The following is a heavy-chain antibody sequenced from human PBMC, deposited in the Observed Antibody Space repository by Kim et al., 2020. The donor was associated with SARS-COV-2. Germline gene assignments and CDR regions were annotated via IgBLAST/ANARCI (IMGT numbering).Heavy chain of an antibody. CDR2: IKQDGSEK. V-gene: IGHV3-7*01. CDR3: ARDRGFGELTSFRGFDY. CDR1: GFTFSSYW. D-gene: IGHD3-10*01. J-gene: IGHJ4*02. Sequence: GGSLRLSCAASGFTFSSYWMSWVRQAPGKGLEWVANIKQDGSEKYYVDSVKGRFTISRDNAKNSLYLQMNSLRAEDTAVYYCARDRGFGELTSFRGFDYWGRGTLVTVSS.